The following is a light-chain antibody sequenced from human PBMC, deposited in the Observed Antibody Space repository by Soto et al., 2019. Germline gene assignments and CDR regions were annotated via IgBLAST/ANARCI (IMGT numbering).Light chain of an antibody. CDR1: QSVRANY. V-gene: IGKV3-20*01. J-gene: IGKJ1*01. Sequence: EIVLTQSPATLSLSPGERATLSCRASQSVRANYLAWDQQRAARLPRSQAPRLLIYGSSSRATGIPDRFNGSGSGTDFTLTITSLEPEDFAVYYCQQYGSSPGPFGQGTKVEIK. CDR2: GSS. CDR3: QQYGSSPGP.